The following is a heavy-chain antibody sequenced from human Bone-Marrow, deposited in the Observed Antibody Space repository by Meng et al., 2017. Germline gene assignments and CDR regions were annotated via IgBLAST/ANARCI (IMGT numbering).Heavy chain of an antibody. J-gene: IGHJ6*02. CDR2: ISSSSSYI. V-gene: IGHV3-21*01. CDR1: GFTFSSYE. D-gene: IGHD3-9*01. CDR3: ARWVTVYDILTGIRLYYYYYYGMDV. Sequence: GESLKISCAASGFTFSSYEMNWVRQAPGKGLEWVSSISSSSSYIYYADSVKGRFTISRDNAKNSLYLQMNSLRAEDTAVYYCARWVTVYDILTGIRLYYYYYYGMDVWGQGTTVTVSS.